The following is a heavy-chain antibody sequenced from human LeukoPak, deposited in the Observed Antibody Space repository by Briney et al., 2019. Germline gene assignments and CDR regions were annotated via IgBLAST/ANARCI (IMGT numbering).Heavy chain of an antibody. V-gene: IGHV1-2*02. Sequence: GASVKVSCKASGYTFTGYYMHWVRQAPGQGLEWMGWINPNNGGTKYVQKFQGRVTMTRDTSISTAYMQLSRLRSEDTALYFCATGIVGATAEHFDFWGQGTLVTVSS. CDR1: GYTFTGYY. CDR2: INPNNGGT. CDR3: ATGIVGATAEHFDF. D-gene: IGHD1-26*01. J-gene: IGHJ4*02.